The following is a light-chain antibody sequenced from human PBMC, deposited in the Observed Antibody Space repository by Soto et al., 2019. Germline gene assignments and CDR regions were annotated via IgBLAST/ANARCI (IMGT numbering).Light chain of an antibody. CDR1: QSVGSTY. CDR3: QQRSNWPPSIT. Sequence: EVVLTQSPGTLSLSPGERATLSCRASQSVGSTYAAWYQQKPGQAPRLLIYGASSRATGIPARFSGSGSGTDFTLTISSLEPEDFAVYYCQQRSNWPPSITFGQGTRLEIK. J-gene: IGKJ5*01. CDR2: GAS. V-gene: IGKV3D-20*02.